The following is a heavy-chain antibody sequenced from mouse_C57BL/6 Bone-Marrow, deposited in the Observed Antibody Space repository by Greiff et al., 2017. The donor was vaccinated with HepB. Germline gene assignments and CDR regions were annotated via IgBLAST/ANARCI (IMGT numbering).Heavy chain of an antibody. CDR2: SRNKANDYTT. CDR3: ARDAYPYAMDY. Sequence: EVNLVESGGGLVQSGRSLRLSCATSGFTFSDFYMEWVRQAPGKGLEWIAASRNKANDYTTEYSASVKGRFIVSRDTSQSILYLQMNALRAEDTAMYYCARDAYPYAMDYWGQGTSVTVSS. J-gene: IGHJ4*01. V-gene: IGHV7-1*01. D-gene: IGHD5-5*01. CDR1: GFTFSDFY.